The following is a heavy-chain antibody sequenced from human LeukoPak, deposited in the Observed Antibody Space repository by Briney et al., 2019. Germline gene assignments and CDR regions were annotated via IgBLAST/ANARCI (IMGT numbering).Heavy chain of an antibody. J-gene: IGHJ6*02. V-gene: IGHV3-74*01. Sequence: GGSLRLSCAASGFTFTTYWMHWVRQAPGKGLVWVSHINSDGSITSYADSVKGRFTISRDNSKNTLYLQMNSLRAEDTAVYYCARDDCSSTSCYYYYGMDVWGQGTTVTVSS. D-gene: IGHD2-2*01. CDR1: GFTFTTYW. CDR3: ARDDCSSTSCYYYYGMDV. CDR2: INSDGSIT.